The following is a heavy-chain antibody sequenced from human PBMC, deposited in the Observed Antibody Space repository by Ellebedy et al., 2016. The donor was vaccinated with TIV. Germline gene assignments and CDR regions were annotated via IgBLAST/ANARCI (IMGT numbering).Heavy chain of an antibody. D-gene: IGHD4-17*01. V-gene: IGHV3-7*01. CDR2: MRQDGGDK. CDR1: GFSFRSYW. Sequence: GESLKISCVGSGFSFRSYWMSWVRQAPGKGLEWVANMRQDGGDKYYVDSVKGRFTISRDNAKNSLYLQVSSLRVEDTAVYYCATDGSYGDYRSPTHAFEIWGQGTMVTVSS. J-gene: IGHJ3*02. CDR3: ATDGSYGDYRSPTHAFEI.